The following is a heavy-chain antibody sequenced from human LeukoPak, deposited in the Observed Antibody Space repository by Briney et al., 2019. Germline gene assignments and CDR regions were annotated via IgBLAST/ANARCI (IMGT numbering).Heavy chain of an antibody. V-gene: IGHV4-31*03. D-gene: IGHD1-26*01. CDR1: GGSISSGGYY. CDR2: IYYSGST. J-gene: IGHJ4*02. Sequence: SETLSLTCTVSGGSISSGGYYWSWIRQHPGKGLEWIGYIYYSGSTYYNPSLKSRVTISVDTSKNQFSPKLSSVTAADTAVYYCARDLGQATHFDYWGQGTLVTVSS. CDR3: ARDLGQATHFDY.